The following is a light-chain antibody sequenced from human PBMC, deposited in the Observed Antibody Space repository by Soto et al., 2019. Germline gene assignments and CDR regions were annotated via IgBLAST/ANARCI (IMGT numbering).Light chain of an antibody. CDR1: QSLLHSNGKHY. J-gene: IGKJ1*01. Sequence: DLVMTQSPLSLPVTPGEPASISCRSSQSLLHSNGKHYLDWYLQKPGQSPQLLIYWGSNRASGVPDRFSGSGSGTDFTLEISRVEAEDVGVYYCMQTLQTWTFGQGTKVEI. CDR2: WGS. CDR3: MQTLQTWT. V-gene: IGKV2-28*01.